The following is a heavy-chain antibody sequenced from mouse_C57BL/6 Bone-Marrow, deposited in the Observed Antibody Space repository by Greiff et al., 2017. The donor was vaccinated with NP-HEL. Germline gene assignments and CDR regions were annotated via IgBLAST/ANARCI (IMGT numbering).Heavy chain of an antibody. CDR1: GFNIKDDY. CDR3: TTDWPFAY. V-gene: IGHV14-4*01. CDR2: IDPENGDT. J-gene: IGHJ3*01. Sequence: EVKVEESGAELVRPGASVKLSCTASGFNIKDDYMHWVKQRPEQGLEWIGWIDPENGDTEYASKFQGKATITADTSSNTAYLQLSSLTSEDTAVYYCTTDWPFAYWGQGTLVTVSA. D-gene: IGHD4-1*01.